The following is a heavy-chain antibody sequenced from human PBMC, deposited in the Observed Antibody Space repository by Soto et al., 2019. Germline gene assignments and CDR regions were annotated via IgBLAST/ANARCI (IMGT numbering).Heavy chain of an antibody. V-gene: IGHV3-30*18. CDR1: GFTFSRHG. Sequence: QVQLVESGGGVVQPGRSLRLSCAASGFTFSRHGMHWVRQAPGKGLEWVALISYDGSNKYYADSVKGRFTISRDNSQNPLFLQMNSLRAGDTAVYYCAKETGIPFDYWGQGTLVTVSS. J-gene: IGHJ4*02. CDR3: AKETGIPFDY. D-gene: IGHD2-21*01. CDR2: ISYDGSNK.